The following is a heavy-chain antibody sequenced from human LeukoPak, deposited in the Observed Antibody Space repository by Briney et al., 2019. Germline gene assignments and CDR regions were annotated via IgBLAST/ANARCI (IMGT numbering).Heavy chain of an antibody. J-gene: IGHJ4*02. CDR1: GGSISSYY. Sequence: ETLSLTCTVSGGSISSYYWSWIRQPPGKGLEWIGYIYYSGSTNYNPSLKSRVTISVDTSKNQFSLKLRSVTAADTAVYYCARGPPDFWSAYYDYWGQGTLVTVSS. D-gene: IGHD3-3*01. CDR3: ARGPPDFWSAYYDY. CDR2: IYYSGST. V-gene: IGHV4-59*01.